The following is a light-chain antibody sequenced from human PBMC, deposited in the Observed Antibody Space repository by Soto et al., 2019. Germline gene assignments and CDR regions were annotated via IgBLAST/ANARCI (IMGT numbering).Light chain of an antibody. Sequence: DIGMTQSPDSLAVSLGERATINCKSSQSVVYNSNNKNFLAWYQQKPGQPPKLLISWASTRESGVPDRFSGSGSETDFTLTISSLQAEDVAGYYCQQYLYDPCTFGPGPNVDV. CDR1: QSVVYNSNNKNF. CDR2: WAS. J-gene: IGKJ3*01. V-gene: IGKV4-1*01. CDR3: QQYLYDPCT.